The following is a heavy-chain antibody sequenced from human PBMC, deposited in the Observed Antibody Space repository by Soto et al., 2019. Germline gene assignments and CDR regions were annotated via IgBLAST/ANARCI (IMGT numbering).Heavy chain of an antibody. V-gene: IGHV1-18*01. CDR2: ISPFTSNT. CDR1: GYVFSNYG. CDR3: TRDLAIAASGSDDYGMDV. J-gene: IGHJ6*02. Sequence: QVHLVQSGAEVRKPGASVRISCKASGYVFSNYGLSWVRQAPGQGLEWMGWISPFTSNTEYAQKFQGEVTMSTDTSTSTAYLEMRSLRSDDTAIYYCTRDLAIAASGSDDYGMDVWGQGITVTVSS. D-gene: IGHD6-13*01.